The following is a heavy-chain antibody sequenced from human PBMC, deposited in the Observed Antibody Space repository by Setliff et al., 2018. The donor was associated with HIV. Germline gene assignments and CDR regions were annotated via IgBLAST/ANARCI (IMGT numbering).Heavy chain of an antibody. J-gene: IGHJ6*03. V-gene: IGHV1-69*10. D-gene: IGHD1-7*01. CDR2: IIPMHGIP. CDR1: GGTFSSYA. Sequence: GASVKVSCKASGGTFSSYAISWVRQAPGQGLEWMGVIIPMHGIPNSAQKFQGRVTMTRNTSISTAYMELSSLRSEDTAVYYCARGDGTKYYYYYYMDVWGKGTTVTVSS. CDR3: ARGDGTKYYYYYYMDV.